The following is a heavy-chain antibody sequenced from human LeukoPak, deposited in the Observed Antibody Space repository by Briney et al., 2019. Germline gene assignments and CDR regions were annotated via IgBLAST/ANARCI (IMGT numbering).Heavy chain of an antibody. D-gene: IGHD2-2*02. J-gene: IGHJ4*02. CDR1: GGSFSGYY. CDR2: INHSGST. V-gene: IGHV4-34*01. Sequence: PSETLSLTCAVYGGSFSGYYWSWIRQPPGKGLEWIGEINHSGSTNYNPSLKSRVTISVDTSKNRFSLKLSSVTAADTAVYYCARGGPQGYTYWGQGMLVTVSS. CDR3: ARGGPQGYTY.